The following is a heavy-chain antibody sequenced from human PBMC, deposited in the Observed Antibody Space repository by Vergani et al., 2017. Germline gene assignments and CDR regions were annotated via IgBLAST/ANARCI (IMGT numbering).Heavy chain of an antibody. J-gene: IGHJ4*02. CDR1: GFTFSSYA. CDR3: ARNFKGRGSGWPSFDY. D-gene: IGHD6-19*01. Sequence: QVQLVESGGGVVQPGRSLRLSCAASGFTFSSYAMHWVRQAPGKGLEWVAVISYDGSNKYYADSGKGRFTISRDNSKNTLYLQMNSLRAEDTAVYYCARNFKGRGSGWPSFDYWGQGTLVTVSS. V-gene: IGHV3-30-3*01. CDR2: ISYDGSNK.